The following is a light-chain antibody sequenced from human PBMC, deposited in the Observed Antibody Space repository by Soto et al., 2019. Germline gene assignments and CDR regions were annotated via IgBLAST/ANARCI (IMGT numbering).Light chain of an antibody. CDR2: GAS. V-gene: IGKV3-15*01. Sequence: EIVMTQSPATLSVSPGERVTLSCRASQSVSDNLAWYQQKPGQAPRLLIYGASTRATTTPARFSGRGSGTESTLTNRSLQSEDFAVYFCHQSKNWPYTFGQGTKLYSK. CDR3: HQSKNWPYT. J-gene: IGKJ2*01. CDR1: QSVSDN.